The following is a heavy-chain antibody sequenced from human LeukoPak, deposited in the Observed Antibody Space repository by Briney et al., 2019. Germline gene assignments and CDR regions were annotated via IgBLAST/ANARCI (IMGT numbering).Heavy chain of an antibody. D-gene: IGHD4/OR15-4a*01. V-gene: IGHV3-21*01. CDR2: ISSSSSYI. CDR1: GFTFSSYS. CDR3: AREDGAPNLYYYYGMDV. Sequence: GGSLRLSCAASGFTFSSYSMNWVRQAPGKGLEWVSSISSSSSYIYYADSVKGRFTISRDNAKNSLYLQMNSLRAEDTAVYYCAREDGAPNLYYYYGMDVWGQGTTVTVSS. J-gene: IGHJ6*02.